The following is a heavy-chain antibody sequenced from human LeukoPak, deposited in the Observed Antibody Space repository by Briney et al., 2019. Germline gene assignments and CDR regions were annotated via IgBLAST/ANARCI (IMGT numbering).Heavy chain of an antibody. D-gene: IGHD5-12*01. CDR1: GFTFSSYS. CDR3: ARAIVATINPFDY. V-gene: IGHV3-21*01. CDR2: ISSSNYI. Sequence: GGSLRLSCAASGFTFSSYSMNWVRQAPGKGLEWVSSISSSNYIYYADSVKGRFTISRDNAKNSLYLQMNSLRAEDTAVYYCARAIVATINPFDYWGQGTLVTVSS. J-gene: IGHJ4*02.